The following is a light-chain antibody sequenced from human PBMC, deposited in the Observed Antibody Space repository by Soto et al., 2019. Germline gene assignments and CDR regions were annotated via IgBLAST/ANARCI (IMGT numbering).Light chain of an antibody. V-gene: IGKV3-11*01. CDR1: QSVSSY. CDR3: QQRGT. CDR2: DAS. J-gene: IGKJ1*01. Sequence: EIVLTQYPATLSLSPGERATLSCRASQSVSSYLAWYQQKPDQAPRLLIYDASNRATGIPARFSGSGSGTDFTLTISSLEPEDFAVYYCQQRGTFGQGTKVDI.